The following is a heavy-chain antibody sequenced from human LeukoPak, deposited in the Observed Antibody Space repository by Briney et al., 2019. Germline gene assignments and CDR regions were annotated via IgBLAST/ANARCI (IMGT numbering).Heavy chain of an antibody. D-gene: IGHD4/OR15-4a*01. CDR2: ISSSGSTI. CDR1: GFTFSDYY. Sequence: GGSLRLSCAASGFTFSDYYTSWIRQAPGKGLEWVSYISSSGSTIYYADSVKGRFTISRDNAKNSLYLQMNSLRAEDTAVYYCARAGSYGGYYYYYMDVWGKGTTVTVSS. CDR3: ARAGSYGGYYYYYMDV. V-gene: IGHV3-11*01. J-gene: IGHJ6*03.